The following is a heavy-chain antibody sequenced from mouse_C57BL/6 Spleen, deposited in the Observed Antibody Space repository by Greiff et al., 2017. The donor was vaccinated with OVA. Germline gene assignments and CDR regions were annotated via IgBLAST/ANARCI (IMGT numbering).Heavy chain of an antibody. J-gene: IGHJ3*01. Sequence: QVQLQQSGAELVRPGASVTLSCKASGYTFTDYEMHWVKQTPVHGLEWIGAIDPETGGTAYNQKFKGKAILTADKSSSTAYMELRSLTSEDSAVYYSTRPAWGAHSGQETLGTVS. CDR2: IDPETGGT. V-gene: IGHV1-15*01. CDR3: TRPAWGAH. CDR1: GYTFTDYE.